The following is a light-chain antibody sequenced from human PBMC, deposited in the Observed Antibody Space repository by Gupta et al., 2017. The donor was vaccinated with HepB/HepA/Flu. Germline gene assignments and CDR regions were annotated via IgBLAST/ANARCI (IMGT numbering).Light chain of an antibody. CDR1: QNINRW. Sequence: DIQVTQSPATQSASIGDRVIITCRTSQNINRWLAWYQQKPERAPKLLVYEASTLRTDVPSRCRGSGAGTEFTLTINTLQPDDFATDYCQQDSKQSITFGQGTRLEIK. V-gene: IGKV1-5*03. CDR2: EAS. CDR3: QQDSKQSIT. J-gene: IGKJ5*01.